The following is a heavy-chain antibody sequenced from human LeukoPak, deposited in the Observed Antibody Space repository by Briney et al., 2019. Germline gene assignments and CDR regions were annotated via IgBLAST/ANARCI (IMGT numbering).Heavy chain of an antibody. CDR3: AKDRGIGSSNTPFDY. V-gene: IGHV3-23*01. CDR2: ISGSGGST. CDR1: GFTFSSYA. D-gene: IGHD6-6*01. J-gene: IGHJ4*02. Sequence: PGGSLRLSCAASGFTFSSYAMSWVRQAPGKGLGWVSAISGSGGSTYYADSVKGRFTISRDNSKNTLYLQMTSLRAEDTAVYYCAKDRGIGSSNTPFDYWGQGTLVTVSS.